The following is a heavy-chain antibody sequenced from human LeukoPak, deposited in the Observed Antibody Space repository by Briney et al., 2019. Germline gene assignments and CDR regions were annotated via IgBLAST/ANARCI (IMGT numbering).Heavy chain of an antibody. Sequence: PGGSLRLPCAASGFTFSDYYMFWIRQAPGKGLEWGSYISSSGSTKYYADSVKGRFTISGDNAKNSLYLQMNSLRAEDTAVYYCARDGVLRHFDWLYYFDYWGQGTLVTVSS. D-gene: IGHD3-9*01. V-gene: IGHV3-11*01. CDR3: ARDGVLRHFDWLYYFDY. CDR1: GFTFSDYY. CDR2: ISSSGSTK. J-gene: IGHJ4*02.